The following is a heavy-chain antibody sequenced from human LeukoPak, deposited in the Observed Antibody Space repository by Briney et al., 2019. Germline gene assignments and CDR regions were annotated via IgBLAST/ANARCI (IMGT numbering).Heavy chain of an antibody. Sequence: ASVKVSCKASGYTFTSYGISWVRQAPGQGLECMGWIYPYTGATHYAQKFQGRVAMTRDTSISTAYMALSRLRPDDTAVYYCARDGPAQMVDFDYWGQGTLVTVSS. CDR1: GYTFTSYG. CDR2: IYPYTGAT. V-gene: IGHV1-2*02. D-gene: IGHD3-10*01. CDR3: ARDGPAQMVDFDY. J-gene: IGHJ4*02.